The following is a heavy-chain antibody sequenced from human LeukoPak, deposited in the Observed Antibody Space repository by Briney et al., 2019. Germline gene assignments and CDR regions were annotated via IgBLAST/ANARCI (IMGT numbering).Heavy chain of an antibody. CDR3: ASGYDFWSGSQNDYYFDY. V-gene: IGHV3-74*01. J-gene: IGHJ4*02. D-gene: IGHD3-3*01. Sequence: GGSLRLSCAASGFTFSSYWMHWVRHAPGKGLVWVSRINSDGSSTSYADSVKGRFTISRDNAKNTLYLQMNSLRAEDTAVYYCASGYDFWSGSQNDYYFDYWGQGTLVTVSS. CDR1: GFTFSSYW. CDR2: INSDGSST.